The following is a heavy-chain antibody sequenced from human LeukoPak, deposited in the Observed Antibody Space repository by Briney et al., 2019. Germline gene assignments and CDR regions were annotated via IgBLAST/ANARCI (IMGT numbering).Heavy chain of an antibody. J-gene: IGHJ4*02. CDR1: GYTFTSYY. D-gene: IGHD2-8*02. CDR3: AREESGGYFDY. V-gene: IGHV1-46*01. CDR2: INPSGTGT. Sequence: ASVKVSCKASGYTFTSYYMHWVRQAPGQGLEWMGLINPSGTGTNYAQKFQGRVTMTRGTSTSTVYMELSGLRSEDTAVYYCAREESGGYFDYWGQGTLVTVSS.